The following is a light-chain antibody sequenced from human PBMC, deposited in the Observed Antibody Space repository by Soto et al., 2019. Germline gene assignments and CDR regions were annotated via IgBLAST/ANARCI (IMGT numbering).Light chain of an antibody. CDR1: SSNIGSKT. J-gene: IGLJ1*01. V-gene: IGLV1-44*01. CDR3: AGWDESRGASYV. CDR2: STN. Sequence: QSVLTQPPSASGTPGQRVTISCSGSSSNIGSKTVNWYQKLPGTAPKLLIYSTNQRPSGVPDRFSGSKSGTSASLAISGLQSEDEADYYCAGWDESRGASYVFGTGTQVTVL.